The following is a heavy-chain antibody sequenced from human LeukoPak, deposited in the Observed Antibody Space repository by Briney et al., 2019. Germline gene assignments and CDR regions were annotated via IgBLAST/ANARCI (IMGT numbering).Heavy chain of an antibody. D-gene: IGHD6-13*01. Sequence: KPSETLSLTCTVSGGSISSYYWSWIRQPPGKGLEWIGYIYYSGSTNYNPSLKSRVTISVDTSKNQFSLKLSSVAAADTAVYYCARDPGMQYSSSWYGFDYWGQGTLVTVSS. CDR3: ARDPGMQYSSSWYGFDY. CDR2: IYYSGST. CDR1: GGSISSYY. V-gene: IGHV4-59*01. J-gene: IGHJ4*02.